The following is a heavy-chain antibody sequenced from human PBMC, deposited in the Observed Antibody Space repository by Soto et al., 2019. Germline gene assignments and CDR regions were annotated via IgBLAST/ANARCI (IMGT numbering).Heavy chain of an antibody. D-gene: IGHD6-19*01. CDR1: GFTLSSYS. CDR3: ARDPGYISGWPGPHGMDV. Sequence: QVQLVESGGGVVQPGRPLRLSCEASGFTLSSYSMHWVRQAPGKGLEWVAVISNDGTKKYYADSVKGRFTLSRDNSKNTLYMQMNSLKPEDRAVYYCARDPGYISGWPGPHGMDVWGQGTTVTVSS. J-gene: IGHJ6*02. V-gene: IGHV3-30-3*01. CDR2: ISNDGTKK.